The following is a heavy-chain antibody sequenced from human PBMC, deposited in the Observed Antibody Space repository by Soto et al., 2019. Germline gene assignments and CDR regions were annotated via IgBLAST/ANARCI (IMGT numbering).Heavy chain of an antibody. D-gene: IGHD2-15*01. CDR3: ARTKCSGGSCYSWSLDY. CDR1: GGSITTGGYY. Sequence: SETLSLTCTVSGGSITTGGYYWSWIRQLPGKGLEWIGHRYYSESTYYNPPLKSRVSISLDTSKNQFSLKLSFVTAADTAMYYCARTKCSGGSCYSWSLDYWGQGTPVTVS. V-gene: IGHV4-31*03. J-gene: IGHJ4*02. CDR2: RYYSEST.